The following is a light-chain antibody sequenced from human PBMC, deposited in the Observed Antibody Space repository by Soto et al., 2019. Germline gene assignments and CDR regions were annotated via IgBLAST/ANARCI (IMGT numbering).Light chain of an antibody. CDR2: GAS. J-gene: IGKJ3*01. CDR1: QSVRSSY. CDR3: QQYGSYPRFT. Sequence: ETVLTQSPRTLSLSPGERATLACRASQSVRSSYLAWYQQKPGQAPRLLIYGASTRATGIPDRFSGSGSGTDFTLTISSLGPEDFAVYYGQQYGSYPRFTFGLGTKVDIK. V-gene: IGKV3-20*01.